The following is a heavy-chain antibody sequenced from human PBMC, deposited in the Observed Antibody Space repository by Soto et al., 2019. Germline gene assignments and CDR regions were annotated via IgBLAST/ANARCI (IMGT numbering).Heavy chain of an antibody. Sequence: QVQLVESGGGVVQPGRSLRLSCAASGFTFSSYGMHWVRQAPGKGLEWVAVISYDGSNKYYADAVKGRFTISRDNSKNTLYLQLNSLRAEDMAVYYCSKDIGDDYGVFDYWGQGTLVTVSS. CDR2: ISYDGSNK. D-gene: IGHD4-17*01. CDR1: GFTFSSYG. CDR3: SKDIGDDYGVFDY. J-gene: IGHJ4*02. V-gene: IGHV3-30*18.